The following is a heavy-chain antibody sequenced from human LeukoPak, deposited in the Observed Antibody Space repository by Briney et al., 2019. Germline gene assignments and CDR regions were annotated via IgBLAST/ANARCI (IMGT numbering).Heavy chain of an antibody. CDR1: GYTFSDYG. J-gene: IGHJ5*02. V-gene: IGHV1-18*01. CDR3: ARDPRVVVVVVGPFSEYNWFDP. D-gene: IGHD3-22*01. Sequence: ASVKVSCKASGYTFSDYGVTWVRQAPGQGLEWMGWISADNHNTKYAQELQGRVTMTTDTSTSTAYMELRSPRSDDTAVYYCARDPRVVVVVVGPFSEYNWFDPWGQGTLVTVSS. CDR2: ISADNHNT.